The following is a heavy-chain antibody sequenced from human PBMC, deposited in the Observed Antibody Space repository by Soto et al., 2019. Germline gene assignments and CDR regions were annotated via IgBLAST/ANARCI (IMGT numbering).Heavy chain of an antibody. V-gene: IGHV1-46*01. Sequence: QVQLVQSGAEVKKPGASVKVSCKTSGYIFTAYSMHWVRQAPGQGLEWMGVVNPSGGSAHYAQSFEGRVTLPRDTSTSTFYMELSSLRSEDTAVYYFAREENCRGGTCYSEYFHHWGQGTLVTDSS. CDR3: AREENCRGGTCYSEYFHH. D-gene: IGHD2-15*01. J-gene: IGHJ1*01. CDR1: GYIFTAYS. CDR2: VNPSGGSA.